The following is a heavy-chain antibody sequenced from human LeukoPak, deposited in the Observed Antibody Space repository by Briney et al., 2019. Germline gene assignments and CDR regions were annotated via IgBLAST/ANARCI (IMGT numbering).Heavy chain of an antibody. D-gene: IGHD3-22*01. CDR2: ISWNSGHI. Sequence: QPGGSLRLSCAASGFSLAGYAMHWVRQVPGKGLEWVSGISWNSGHIGYADSVKGRFTIYRDNTKNSLYLQMNSLRAEDTALYYCQRGYDYWGQGTLVTVSS. CDR3: QRGYDY. J-gene: IGHJ4*02. V-gene: IGHV3-9*01. CDR1: GFSLAGYA.